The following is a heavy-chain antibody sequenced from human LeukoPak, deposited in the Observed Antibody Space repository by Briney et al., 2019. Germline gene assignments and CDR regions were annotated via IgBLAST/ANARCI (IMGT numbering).Heavy chain of an antibody. CDR2: IYSGGST. V-gene: IGHV3-66*01. J-gene: IGHJ4*02. CDR3: ARGGGGYCTNGVCTYYFDY. D-gene: IGHD2-8*01. CDR1: GFTVSSNY. Sequence: GGSLRLSCAASGFTVSSNYISWVRQAPGKGLEWVSVIYSGGSTYYADSVKGRFTIPRDNSKNTLFLQMNSLRAEDTAVYYCARGGGGYCTNGVCTYYFDYWGQGTLVTVSS.